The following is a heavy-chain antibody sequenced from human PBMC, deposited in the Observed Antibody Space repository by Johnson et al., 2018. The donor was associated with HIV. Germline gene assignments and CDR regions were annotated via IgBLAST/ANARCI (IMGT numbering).Heavy chain of an antibody. CDR1: GFAVSSNY. D-gene: IGHD4-23*01. V-gene: IGHV3-66*01. J-gene: IGHJ3*02. Sequence: MQLVESGGGLVQPGRSLRLSCGVSGFAVSSNYMSWVRQAPGKGLEWVSIIYSGGSTYYAESVKGRFTISRDNSKNTLYLQMNSLRAEDTAVYYCTTSRWDYGGSFDIWGQGTMVTVSS. CDR2: IYSGGST. CDR3: TTSRWDYGGSFDI.